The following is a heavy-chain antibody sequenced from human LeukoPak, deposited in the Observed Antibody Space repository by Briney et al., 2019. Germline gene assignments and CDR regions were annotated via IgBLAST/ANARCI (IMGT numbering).Heavy chain of an antibody. V-gene: IGHV3-33*01. Sequence: PGGSLRLSCAASGFTFSGYGMHWVRQAPGKGLEWVVIIWYGGSNKYYADSVKGRFTISRDNSKNTVYLQMNSLRAEDTAVYYCARDGNDYSNYGPLDYRGQGTLVTVSS. J-gene: IGHJ4*02. CDR2: IWYGGSNK. CDR1: GFTFSGYG. D-gene: IGHD4-11*01. CDR3: ARDGNDYSNYGPLDY.